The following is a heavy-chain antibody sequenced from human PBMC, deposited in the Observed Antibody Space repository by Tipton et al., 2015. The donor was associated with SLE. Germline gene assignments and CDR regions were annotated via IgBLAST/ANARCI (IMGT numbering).Heavy chain of an antibody. V-gene: IGHV3-21*01. J-gene: IGHJ4*02. D-gene: IGHD4-17*01. CDR2: ISSGSTYI. CDR1: GFTFSSYW. CDR3: AREEVYGDYGFDY. Sequence: SLRLSCAASGFTFSSYWMHWVRQAPGKGLEWVSSISSGSTYIYYADSVKGRFTVSRDNANNSLFLQMNSLRAEDTAVYYCAREEVYGDYGFDYWGQGTLVTVSS.